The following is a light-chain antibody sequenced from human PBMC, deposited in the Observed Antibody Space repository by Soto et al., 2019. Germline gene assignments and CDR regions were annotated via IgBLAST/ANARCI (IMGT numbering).Light chain of an antibody. CDR2: LGS. V-gene: IGKV2-28*01. Sequence: DIVMTQSPLSLPVTPGEPASISCRSSQSLLHSNGYNYLDWYLQKPGQSPQLLIYLGSNRASEVPDSCSGSGSGTDFTLKISRVEAEDVGVYYCMQALQTPWTFGQGTKVEIK. J-gene: IGKJ1*01. CDR1: QSLLHSNGYNY. CDR3: MQALQTPWT.